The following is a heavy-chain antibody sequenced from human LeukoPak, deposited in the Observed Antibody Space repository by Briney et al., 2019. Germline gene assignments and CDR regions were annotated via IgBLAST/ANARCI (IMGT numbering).Heavy chain of an antibody. CDR3: ARVSTAASLAIDS. V-gene: IGHV3-21*06. Sequence: GGSLRLSCAASGFTFSDYNMDWVRQAPGKGLEWVSVISTSSTYIYYADSVKGRFTISRDNAKNSLYLQMNSLRAEDTAVYYCARVSTAASLAIDSWGQGTLVTVST. J-gene: IGHJ4*02. D-gene: IGHD6-13*01. CDR2: ISTSSTYI. CDR1: GFTFSDYN.